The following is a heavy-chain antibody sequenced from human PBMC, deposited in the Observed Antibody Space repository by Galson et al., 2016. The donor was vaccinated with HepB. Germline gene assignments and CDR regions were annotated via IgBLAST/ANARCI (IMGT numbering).Heavy chain of an antibody. D-gene: IGHD3-22*01. CDR3: AKDEGGDFCDTSSYFDY. CDR2: ILYDGNRK. CDR1: GFSLSEFG. V-gene: IGHV3-30*18. Sequence: SLRLSCAASGFSLSEFGMHWVRQVPGKGLEWVALILYDGNRKYYADSVRDRFTVSRDDSTNTLYLQMNSLRPEDTALYYCAKDEGGDFCDTSSYFDYWGQGILDTVSS. J-gene: IGHJ4*01.